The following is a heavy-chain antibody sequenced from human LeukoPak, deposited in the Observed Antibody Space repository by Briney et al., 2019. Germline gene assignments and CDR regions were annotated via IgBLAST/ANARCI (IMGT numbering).Heavy chain of an antibody. CDR2: ISYDGSNK. CDR1: GFTFSSYA. V-gene: IGHV3-30-3*01. D-gene: IGHD3-9*01. J-gene: IGHJ4*02. Sequence: PGGSLRLSCAASGFTFSSYAMHWVRQAPGKGLEWVAVISYDGSNKYYADSVKGRFTISRDNSKNTLYLQTNSLRAEDTAVYYCAKDVERLDYFDYWGQGTLVTVSS. CDR3: AKDVERLDYFDY.